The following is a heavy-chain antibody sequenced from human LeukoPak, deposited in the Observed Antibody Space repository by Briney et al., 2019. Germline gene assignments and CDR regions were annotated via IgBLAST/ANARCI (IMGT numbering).Heavy chain of an antibody. CDR1: GLTFSNSW. CDR3: AKSDYGDRYFDY. V-gene: IGHV3-74*01. D-gene: IGHD4-17*01. Sequence: GGSLRLSCEASGLTFSNSWMHWVRQVPGKGLVWVSRMYGDMRDISYADSVKGRFTISRDNAKNTVYLQMNSLRAEDTAVYYCAKSDYGDRYFDYWGQGTPVTVSS. CDR2: MYGDMRDI. J-gene: IGHJ4*02.